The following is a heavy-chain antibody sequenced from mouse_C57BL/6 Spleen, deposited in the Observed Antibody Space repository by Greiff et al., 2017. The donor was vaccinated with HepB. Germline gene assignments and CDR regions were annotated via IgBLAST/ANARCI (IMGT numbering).Heavy chain of an antibody. D-gene: IGHD1-1*01. CDR1: GYTFTSYW. CDR2: INPSNGGT. J-gene: IGHJ4*01. Sequence: VQLQESGTELVKPGASVKLSCKASGYTFTSYWMHWVKQRPGQGLEWIGNINPSNGGTNYNEKFKSKATLTVDKSSSTAYMQLSSLTSEDSAVYYCARFPYYYGSSAYAMDYWGQGTSVTVSS. CDR3: ARFPYYYGSSAYAMDY. V-gene: IGHV1-53*01.